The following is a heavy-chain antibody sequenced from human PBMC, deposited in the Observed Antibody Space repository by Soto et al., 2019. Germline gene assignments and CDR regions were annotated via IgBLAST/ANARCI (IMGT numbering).Heavy chain of an antibody. V-gene: IGHV4-39*01. CDR1: GGSISSSSYY. CDR2: IYYSGST. CDR3: AMSSATSPIDY. J-gene: IGHJ4*02. D-gene: IGHD2-15*01. Sequence: PSETLSLTCTVSGGSISSSSYYWGWIRQPPGKGLEWIGSIYYSGSTYYNPSLKSRVTISVDTSKNQFSLKLSSVTAADTAVYYCAMSSATSPIDYWGQGTLVTVSS.